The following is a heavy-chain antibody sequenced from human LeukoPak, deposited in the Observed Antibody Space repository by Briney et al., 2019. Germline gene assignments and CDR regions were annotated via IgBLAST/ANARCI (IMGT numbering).Heavy chain of an antibody. V-gene: IGHV4-61*02. CDR2: IYPVSGSS. CDR3: ARDDPIDFPDYQYYMDV. Sequence: SQTLSLTCSVSGDSISSGYFYWNWIRQPAGKGLEWIGRIYPVSGSSSYNPSLQSRATILEDRSRNQFSLKLSAVTAADTAVYFCARDDPIDFPDYQYYMDVWGKGTTVTVSS. D-gene: IGHD3-3*01. J-gene: IGHJ6*03. CDR1: GDSISSGYFY.